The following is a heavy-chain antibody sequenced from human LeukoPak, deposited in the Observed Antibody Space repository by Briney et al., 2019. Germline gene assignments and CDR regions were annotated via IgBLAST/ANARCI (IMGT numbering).Heavy chain of an antibody. V-gene: IGHV3-23*01. CDR2: ISDSGGGT. CDR3: ASSPRSGWYDY. J-gene: IGHJ4*02. CDR1: GFTFSTYA. D-gene: IGHD6-19*01. Sequence: GGSLRLSCAVSGFTFSTYAMSWVRQAPGKGLEWVSGISDSGGGTYYADSVKGRFTISRDNSKNTLYLQMNSLRAEDTAVYYCASSPRSGWYDYWGQGTLVTVSS.